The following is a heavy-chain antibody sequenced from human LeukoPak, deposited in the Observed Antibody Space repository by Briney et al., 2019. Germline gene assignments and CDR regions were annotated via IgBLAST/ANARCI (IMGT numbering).Heavy chain of an antibody. CDR1: GGSVSNYY. J-gene: IGHJ4*02. V-gene: IGHV4-59*08. D-gene: IGHD6-6*01. Sequence: SETLSLTCTVSGGSVSNYYWSWIRQPPGKGLEWIGYVYYTGSTNYNPSLKSRVTMFEDKSKNQFSLRLYSVTVADTAVYYCARHFAYSSSSYFDYWGQGSLVTVSS. CDR2: VYYTGST. CDR3: ARHFAYSSSSYFDY.